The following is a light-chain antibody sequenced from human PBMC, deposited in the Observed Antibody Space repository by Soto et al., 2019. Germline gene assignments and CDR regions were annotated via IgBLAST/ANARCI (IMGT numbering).Light chain of an antibody. CDR2: GAS. CDR1: QNVGRD. CDR3: QQYINWPLT. Sequence: EIVMTQSPASLSVSPGERATLSCRAAQNVGRDLAWYQQKPGQAPRLLIYGASTRATGIPARFTGSGSGTEFTLTISSLQSEDSAVYHCQQYINWPLTFGGGTRWRSN. V-gene: IGKV3D-15*01. J-gene: IGKJ4*01.